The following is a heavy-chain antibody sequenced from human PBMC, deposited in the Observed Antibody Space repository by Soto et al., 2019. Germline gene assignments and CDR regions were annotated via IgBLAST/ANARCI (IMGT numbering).Heavy chain of an antibody. V-gene: IGHV3-7*01. CDR2: IMQDGSDK. Sequence: EVQLVESGGGLVQPGGSLRLSCTASGFSLSTSWMTWVRQAPGKGLEWVANIMQDGSDKYYLDSVTGQVTISRDNAKNSLYLQMTSMTAEDTALYYCASKQLYFYGLDVWGQGTTVTVSS. J-gene: IGHJ6*02. CDR1: GFSLSTSW. D-gene: IGHD1-1*01. CDR3: ASKQLYFYGLDV.